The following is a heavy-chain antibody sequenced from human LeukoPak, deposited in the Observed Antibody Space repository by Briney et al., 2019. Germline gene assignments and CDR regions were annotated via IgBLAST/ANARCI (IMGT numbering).Heavy chain of an antibody. Sequence: GRSLRLTCAASGFTFSTYAMHWVRQAPGKGLEWVAVIWYDGSNKYYADSVKGRFTISRDNSKNTLYLQMNSLRAEDTAVYYCARAFMGHDAFDIWGQGTMATVSS. CDR2: IWYDGSNK. J-gene: IGHJ3*02. V-gene: IGHV3-33*01. CDR1: GFTFSTYA. CDR3: ARAFMGHDAFDI. D-gene: IGHD1-26*01.